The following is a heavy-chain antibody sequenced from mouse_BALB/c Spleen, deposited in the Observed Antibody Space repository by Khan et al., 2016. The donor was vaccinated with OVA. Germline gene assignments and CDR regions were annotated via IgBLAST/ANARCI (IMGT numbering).Heavy chain of an antibody. V-gene: IGHV5-6-5*01. D-gene: IGHD1-1*01. CDR2: ISSAGNT. Sequence: EVELVQSGGGLVKPGGSLKLSCAASGFTFSKYDMSWVRQTPEKRLEWVASISSAGNTYYPDRVKGRFTISRDNARKILYLHLSSLRSEDTAMYYCAGGPYYGSSPSYCDYWGQGTTLTVSS. CDR1: GFTFSKYD. J-gene: IGHJ2*01. CDR3: AGGPYYGSSPSYCDY.